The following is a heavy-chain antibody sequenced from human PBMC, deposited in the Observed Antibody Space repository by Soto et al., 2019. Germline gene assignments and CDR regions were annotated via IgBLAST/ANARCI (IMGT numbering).Heavy chain of an antibody. CDR2: VYHSGST. D-gene: IGHD6-6*01. V-gene: IGHV4-59*01. CDR1: GGSMRNYY. J-gene: IGHJ4*02. CDR3: TSSYSTSSSPDY. Sequence: SETLSLTCSVSGGSMRNYYWNWIRQPPGRGLEWIGYVYHSGSTNYNPSLKSRVSMSVDVSRNHFSLTLHSVTAADTAVYFCTSSYSTSSSPDYWGQGTLVTVSS.